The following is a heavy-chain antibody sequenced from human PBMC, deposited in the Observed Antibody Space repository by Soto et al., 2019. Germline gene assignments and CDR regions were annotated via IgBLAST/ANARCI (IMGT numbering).Heavy chain of an antibody. CDR3: ARHDYGDFNFDY. CDR1: GGSISSGGYY. J-gene: IGHJ4*02. Sequence: QVQLQESGPGLVKPSQTLFLTCTVSGGSISSGGYYWSWIRQHPGKGLEWIGYIYYSGSTYYNPSLKSRVTISVDTSKNQFSLKLSSVTAADTAVYYCARHDYGDFNFDYWGQGTLVTVSS. D-gene: IGHD4-17*01. CDR2: IYYSGST. V-gene: IGHV4-31*03.